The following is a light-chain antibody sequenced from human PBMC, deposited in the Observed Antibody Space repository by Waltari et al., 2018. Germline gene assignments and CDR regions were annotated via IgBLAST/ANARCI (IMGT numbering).Light chain of an antibody. CDR2: DAS. J-gene: IGKJ4*01. V-gene: IGKV3-11*01. CDR1: QSVSTY. Sequence: EIVLTQSPATLSLSPGDGATLSCRASQSVSTYLAGYQEKPGQAPRLLIYDASNRATGIPARFSGSGSGTDFTLTISGLEPEDSAVYYCQHRFNWPLTFGGGTKVEIK. CDR3: QHRFNWPLT.